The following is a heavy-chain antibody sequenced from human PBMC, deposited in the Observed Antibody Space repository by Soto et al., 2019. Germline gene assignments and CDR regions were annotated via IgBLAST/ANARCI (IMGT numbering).Heavy chain of an antibody. CDR2: VNHSGIT. D-gene: IGHD3-9*01. V-gene: IGHV4-34*01. J-gene: IGHJ5*02. Sequence: PSETLSLTCAVYGGSFSGYYWSWIRQPPGKGLEWIGEVNHSGITNYNPSLKSRVTISVDTSKNQFSLKLSSVTAADTAVYYCARGWSGLVIIRFDPWGQGPMVTV. CDR3: ARGWSGLVIIRFDP. CDR1: GGSFSGYY.